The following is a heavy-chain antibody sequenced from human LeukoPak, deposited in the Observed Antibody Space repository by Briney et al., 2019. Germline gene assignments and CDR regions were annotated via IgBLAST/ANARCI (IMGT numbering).Heavy chain of an antibody. J-gene: IGHJ4*02. CDR1: GGSISSGGYY. V-gene: IGHV4-31*03. CDR2: IYYSGST. CDR3: ARVNIAARPPGSFDY. D-gene: IGHD6-6*01. Sequence: SETLSPTCTVSGGSISSGGYYWSRIRQHPGKGLEWIGYIYYSGSTYYNPSLKSRVTISVDTSKNQFSLKLSSVTAADTAVYYCARVNIAARPPGSFDYWGQGTLVTVSS.